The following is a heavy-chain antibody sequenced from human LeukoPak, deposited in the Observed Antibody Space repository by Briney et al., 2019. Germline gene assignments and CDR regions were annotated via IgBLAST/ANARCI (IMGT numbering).Heavy chain of an antibody. D-gene: IGHD3-9*01. CDR3: AGARLATGYYFDC. V-gene: IGHV3-11*05. Sequence: GGSLRLSCAASGFSFSDYYMGWIRQPPGKGLEWVSYISTTTGYTNYADSVKGRFRISRDNAKNSLSLQMNSLRAEDTALYYCAGARLATGYYFDCWGQGTLVTVSS. J-gene: IGHJ4*02. CDR1: GFSFSDYY. CDR2: ISTTTGYT.